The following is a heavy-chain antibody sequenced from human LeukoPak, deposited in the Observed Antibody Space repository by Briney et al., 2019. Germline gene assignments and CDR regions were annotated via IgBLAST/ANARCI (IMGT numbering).Heavy chain of an antibody. V-gene: IGHV3-23*01. Sequence: GGSLRLSCAASGFTLSSDAMNWVRRAPGKGLEWVSSISGDGRNIQYADSVKGRFTISRNNSKNTLYLQMNSLRAEDTAVYYCARDGDGTFDYWGQGTLVTVSS. CDR1: GFTLSSDA. CDR2: ISGDGRNI. J-gene: IGHJ4*02. CDR3: ARDGDGTFDY. D-gene: IGHD3-10*01.